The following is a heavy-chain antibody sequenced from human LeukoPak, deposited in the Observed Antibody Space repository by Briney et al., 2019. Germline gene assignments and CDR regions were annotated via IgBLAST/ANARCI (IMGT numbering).Heavy chain of an antibody. CDR3: AKSATGYSAAGCDY. J-gene: IGHJ4*02. CDR1: GFTFSSYA. V-gene: IGHV3-23*01. D-gene: IGHD5-18*01. Sequence: PGGSLRLSCAASGFTFSSYAMGWVRQAPGKGLEWVSSISGTGGSTYYADSVKGRFTISRDNSKNTLYLLMNSLRAEDTAVYYCAKSATGYSAAGCDYWGQGTLVTVSS. CDR2: ISGTGGST.